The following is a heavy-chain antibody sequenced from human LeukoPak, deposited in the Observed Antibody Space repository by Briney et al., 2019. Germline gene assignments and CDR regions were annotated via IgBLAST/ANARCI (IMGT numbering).Heavy chain of an antibody. CDR2: IRYDGSNK. Sequence: GGSLRLSCAASGFTFSSYGMHWVRQAPGKGLEWVAFIRYDGSNKYYADSVKGRFTISRDNSKNTLYLQMNSLRAEDTAVYYCAKDRRTPSSHDYWGQGTLVTVSS. J-gene: IGHJ4*02. CDR3: AKDRRTPSSHDY. CDR1: GFTFSSYG. V-gene: IGHV3-30*02. D-gene: IGHD6-13*01.